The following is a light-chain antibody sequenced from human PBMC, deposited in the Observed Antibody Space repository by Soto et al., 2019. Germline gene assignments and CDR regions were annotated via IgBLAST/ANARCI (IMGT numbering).Light chain of an antibody. V-gene: IGLV1-44*01. Sequence: QSVLTQPPSASGTPGQRVTISCSGSSSNIGSNTVNWYQQLPGTAPKLLIYNNNRRPSGVPDRFSGSKSGTSASLAISGLQSEDEADYYCAAWDDSLNGLVFGTGTKLTVL. CDR2: NNN. CDR1: SSNIGSNT. J-gene: IGLJ1*01. CDR3: AAWDDSLNGLV.